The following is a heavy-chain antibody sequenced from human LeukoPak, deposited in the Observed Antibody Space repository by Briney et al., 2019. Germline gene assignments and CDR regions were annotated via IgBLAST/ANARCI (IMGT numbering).Heavy chain of an antibody. CDR3: AKVDGTYY. V-gene: IGHV3-30*18. CDR1: GFTFSSYG. CDR2: ISYDGSNK. J-gene: IGHJ4*02. Sequence: GGSLRLSCAASGFTFSSYGMHWVRQAPGKGLEWVAVISYDGSNKYYADSVKGRFTISRDNSKKTLYLQMNSLRAEDTAAYYCAKVDGTYYWGQGTLVTVSS. D-gene: IGHD3/OR15-3a*01.